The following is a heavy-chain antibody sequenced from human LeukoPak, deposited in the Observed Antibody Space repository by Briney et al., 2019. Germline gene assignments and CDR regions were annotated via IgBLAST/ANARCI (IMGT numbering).Heavy chain of an antibody. D-gene: IGHD3-16*02. J-gene: IGHJ4*02. V-gene: IGHV4-34*01. CDR3: ARGYDYVWGSYLDY. CDR1: GGSFSGYY. Sequence: KAPETLSLTCAVYGGSFSGYYWSWIRQPPGKGLEWIGEINHSGSTNYNPSLKSRVTISVDTSKNQFSLKLSSVTAADTAVYYCARGYDYVWGSYLDYRGQGTLVTVSS. CDR2: INHSGST.